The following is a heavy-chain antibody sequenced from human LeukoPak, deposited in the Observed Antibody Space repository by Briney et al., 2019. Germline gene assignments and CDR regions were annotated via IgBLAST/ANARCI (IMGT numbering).Heavy chain of an antibody. CDR3: ARVSPIAVAGSSYYYAIDV. CDR2: IYSSGTT. Sequence: SETLSLTCNVSGGSISNYYWIWIRQPAGRGLEWIGRIYSSGTTTYNPSLKSRVAMSVDTSRNQFSLKLSSVTAADTAVYYCARVSPIAVAGSSYYYAIDVWGQGTTVTVSS. CDR1: GGSISNYY. V-gene: IGHV4-4*07. J-gene: IGHJ6*02. D-gene: IGHD6-19*01.